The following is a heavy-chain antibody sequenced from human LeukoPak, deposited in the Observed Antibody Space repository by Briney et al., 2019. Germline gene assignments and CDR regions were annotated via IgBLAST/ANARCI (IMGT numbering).Heavy chain of an antibody. D-gene: IGHD5-12*01. V-gene: IGHV3-23*01. J-gene: IGHJ1*01. CDR1: RFTFSNSV. CDR3: AREQGGYSTDFNI. Sequence: PGGSLRLSCAASRFTFSNSVMSWVRQAPGKGLEWVSTINAGGTATYYAVSVNGRFVISRDNVLNTLYLQMNGLRAEDTAVYYCAREQGGYSTDFNIWGQGTLVTVSS. CDR2: INAGGTAT.